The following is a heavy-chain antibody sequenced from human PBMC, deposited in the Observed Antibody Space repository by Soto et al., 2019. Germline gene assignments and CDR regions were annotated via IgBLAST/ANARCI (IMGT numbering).Heavy chain of an antibody. V-gene: IGHV1-2*04. D-gene: IGHD6-19*01. CDR1: GYTFTGYY. CDR2: INPNSGGT. CDR3: ARAHILYSSGWPEYFQH. Sequence: ASVXVSCKASGYTFTGYYMHWVRQAPGQGLEWMGWINPNSGGTNYAQKFQGWVTMTRDTSISTAYMELSRLRSDDTAVYYCARAHILYSSGWPEYFQHWGQGTLVTVSS. J-gene: IGHJ1*01.